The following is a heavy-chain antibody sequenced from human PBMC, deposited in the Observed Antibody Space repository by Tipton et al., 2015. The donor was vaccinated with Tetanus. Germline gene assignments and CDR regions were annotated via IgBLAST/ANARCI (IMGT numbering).Heavy chain of an antibody. CDR3: ARANYDFSMKGPFDS. D-gene: IGHD3-3*01. J-gene: IGHJ4*02. Sequence: TLSLTCTVSGDSLRSGDRNWSWIRQAPGEGLEWLAYISSSGSTNSDYFLKSRISISRDTSKNQYFLNLSSVTAADTAVYFCARANYDFSMKGPFDSWGQGILVVVSA. CDR1: GDSLRSGDRN. V-gene: IGHV4-61*08. CDR2: ISSSGST.